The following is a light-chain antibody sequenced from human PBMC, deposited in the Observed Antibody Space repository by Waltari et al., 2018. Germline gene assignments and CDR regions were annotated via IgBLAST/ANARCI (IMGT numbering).Light chain of an antibody. CDR1: RSNIENHY. J-gene: IGLJ3*02. CDR3: GAWDSSLRIGV. CDR2: ENN. Sequence: QSVLTQPPSVSAAPGQKVTIPCSGSRSNIENHYVSWYQLLPGTAPKLLIYENNMRPSGIPDRFSGSKSGTSATLDITGLQTGDEANYYCGAWDSSLRIGVFGGGTKVTVL. V-gene: IGLV1-51*02.